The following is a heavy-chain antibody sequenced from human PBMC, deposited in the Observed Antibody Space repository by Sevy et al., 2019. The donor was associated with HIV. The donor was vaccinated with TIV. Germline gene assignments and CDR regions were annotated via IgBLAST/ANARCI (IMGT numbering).Heavy chain of an antibody. J-gene: IGHJ4*02. CDR3: ASLFSSGWAGLAFDY. D-gene: IGHD6-19*01. V-gene: IGHV3-30*03. CDR1: GFTFSSYG. CDR2: ISYDGSNK. Sequence: GGSLRLSCAASGFTFSSYGMHWVRQAPGKGLEWVAVISYDGSNKHYADSVKGRFTISRDNSKNTLYLQMNSLRAEDTAVYYCASLFSSGWAGLAFDYWGQGTLVTVSS.